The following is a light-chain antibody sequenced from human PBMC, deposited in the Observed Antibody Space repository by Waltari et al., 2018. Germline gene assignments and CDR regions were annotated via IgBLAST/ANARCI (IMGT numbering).Light chain of an antibody. Sequence: DIQMTQSPSSLSASIGDRVTITCRASQNINNFLNWYQQKPGKAPKLLIYGASKLQSGVPSRFSGSGSGTDFTLIISSLQPEDFATYYCQQSFSSPFTFGPGTKVDIK. CDR2: GAS. V-gene: IGKV1-39*01. CDR1: QNINNF. CDR3: QQSFSSPFT. J-gene: IGKJ3*01.